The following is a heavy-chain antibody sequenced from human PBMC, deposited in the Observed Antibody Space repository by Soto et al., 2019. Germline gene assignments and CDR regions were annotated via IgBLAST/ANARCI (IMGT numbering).Heavy chain of an antibody. J-gene: IGHJ5*02. V-gene: IGHV6-1*01. D-gene: IGHD6-19*01. Sequence: PSQTLSLTCAISGDIVSSNSAAWNWIRQSPSRGLEWLGRTYYRSKWYNDYAVSMKSRITINPDTSKNQFSLQLNSVTPEDTAVYYCALSSGWDNWFDPWGKGPLVTVSS. CDR1: GDIVSSNSAA. CDR3: ALSSGWDNWFDP. CDR2: TYYRSKWYN.